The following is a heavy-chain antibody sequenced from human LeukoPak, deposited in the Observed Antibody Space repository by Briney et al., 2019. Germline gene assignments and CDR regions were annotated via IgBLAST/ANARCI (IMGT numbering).Heavy chain of an antibody. J-gene: IGHJ6*03. CDR1: GYSISSGNF. CDR3: TRGSIAYYYMDV. CDR2: IYYSGST. Sequence: PSETLSLTCTVSGYSISSGNFWGWIRQPPGKGLEWIGNIYYSGSTNYNPSLKSRVTISVDTSKNQFSLKLSSVTAADTAVYYCTRGSIAYYYMDVWGKGTTVTISS. D-gene: IGHD3-22*01. V-gene: IGHV4-61*01.